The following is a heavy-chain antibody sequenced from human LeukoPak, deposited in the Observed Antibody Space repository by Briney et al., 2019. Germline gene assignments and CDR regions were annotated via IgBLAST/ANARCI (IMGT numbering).Heavy chain of an antibody. Sequence: PGGSLRLSCAASGFTFSDYSMNWVRQAPGKGLEWVSYISSSSNTIYYADSVKGRFTISRDNAKNSLYLQMNSLRAEDTALYYCAKDFQMRYCSGGSCYIPSYFDYWGQGTLVTVSS. J-gene: IGHJ4*02. CDR3: AKDFQMRYCSGGSCYIPSYFDY. D-gene: IGHD2-15*01. CDR2: ISSSSNTI. CDR1: GFTFSDYS. V-gene: IGHV3-48*04.